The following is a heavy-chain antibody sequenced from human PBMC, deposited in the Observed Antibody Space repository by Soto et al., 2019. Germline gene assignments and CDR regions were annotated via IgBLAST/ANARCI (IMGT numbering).Heavy chain of an antibody. J-gene: IGHJ6*02. CDR1: GFSFSKYA. D-gene: IGHD3-3*01. CDR3: AKGHDFWTTYSYYYGMYV. CDR2: ISSSGGST. Sequence: GGSLRLSCAASGFSFSKYAMNWVRQAPGKGLEWVSGISSSGGSTAYGDSVKGRFTISRDNSKDTLYLQMNSLRADDAAVYFFAKGHDFWTTYSYYYGMYVWGQGTTVTVSS. V-gene: IGHV3-23*01.